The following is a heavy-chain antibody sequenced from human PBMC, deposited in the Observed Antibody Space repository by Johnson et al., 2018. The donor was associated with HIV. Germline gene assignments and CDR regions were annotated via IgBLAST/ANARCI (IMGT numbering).Heavy chain of an antibody. D-gene: IGHD5-24*01. J-gene: IGHJ3*02. CDR1: GFTFNNYG. CDR2: ISYDGKNK. V-gene: IGHV3-30*03. Sequence: QVQLVETGGDLIQPGGSLRLSCAASGFTFNNYGMHWVRQAPGKGLEWVAVISYDGKNKYYADSVKGRFTISRDNSKNTLYLQMNSLRAEDTAVYYCARGMARIAFDIWGQGTMVTVSS. CDR3: ARGMARIAFDI.